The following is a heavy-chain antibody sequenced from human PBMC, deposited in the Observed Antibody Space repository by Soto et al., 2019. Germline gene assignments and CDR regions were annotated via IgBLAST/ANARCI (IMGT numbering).Heavy chain of an antibody. Sequence: PGGSLRLSCAASGFTVSSNYMSWVRQAPGKGLEWVSVIYSGGSTYYADSVKGRFTISRDNSKNTLYLQMNSLRAEDTAVYYCARDPYGSGSYGPQYFDYWGQGTLVTVSS. V-gene: IGHV3-66*01. CDR3: ARDPYGSGSYGPQYFDY. CDR2: IYSGGST. CDR1: GFTVSSNY. D-gene: IGHD3-10*01. J-gene: IGHJ4*02.